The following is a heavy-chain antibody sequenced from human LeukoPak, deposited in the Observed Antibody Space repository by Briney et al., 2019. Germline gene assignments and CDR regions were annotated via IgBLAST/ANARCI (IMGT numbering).Heavy chain of an antibody. CDR2: TYYSGST. D-gene: IGHD6-19*01. V-gene: IGHV4-39*07. CDR1: GGSISSSSYY. CDR3: AREKVGDSSGWGWDYYYYGMDV. Sequence: SETLSLTCTVSGGSISSSSYYWGWIRQPPGKGLEWIGSTYYSGSTNYNPSLKSRVTISVDTSKNQFSLKLSSVTAADTAVYYCAREKVGDSSGWGWDYYYYGMDVWGQGTTVTVSS. J-gene: IGHJ6*02.